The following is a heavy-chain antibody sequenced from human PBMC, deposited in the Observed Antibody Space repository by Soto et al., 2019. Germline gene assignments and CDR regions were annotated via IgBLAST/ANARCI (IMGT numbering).Heavy chain of an antibody. CDR1: GYTFTGYY. J-gene: IGHJ4*02. CDR3: ARAYDFWSGYLGN. Sequence: ASVKVSCKASGYTFTGYYMHWVRQAPGQGLEWMGWINPNSGGTNYAQKFQGRVTMTRDTSISTAYMELSRLRSDDTAVYYCARAYDFWSGYLGNWGQGTLVTVS. CDR2: INPNSGGT. D-gene: IGHD3-3*01. V-gene: IGHV1-2*02.